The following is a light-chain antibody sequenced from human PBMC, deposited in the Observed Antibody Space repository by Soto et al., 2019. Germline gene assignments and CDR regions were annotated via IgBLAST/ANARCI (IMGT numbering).Light chain of an antibody. CDR1: QSISSY. Sequence: DIQMTQSPASLSASVGDRVTITCRASQSISSYLNWYQQKPGKAPKLLIYAASSLQSGVPSRFSGSGSGTDFTPTISSLQPEDFATYYCPQSYSTPWTFGQGTKVDIK. CDR2: AAS. J-gene: IGKJ1*01. V-gene: IGKV1-39*01. CDR3: PQSYSTPWT.